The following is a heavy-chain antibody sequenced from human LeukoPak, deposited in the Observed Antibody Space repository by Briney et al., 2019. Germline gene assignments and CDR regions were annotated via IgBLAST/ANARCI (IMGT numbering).Heavy chain of an antibody. CDR2: IYPADSDT. Sequence: GESLKISCKGFGYAFTTNWIGWVRQMPGKGLEWMGIIYPADSDTRYSPSFQGQVTISADKSISTAYLQWNSLKASDTAMYYCARLEQWLPRSFDYWGQGTLVTVSS. D-gene: IGHD6-19*01. CDR3: ARLEQWLPRSFDY. J-gene: IGHJ4*02. CDR1: GYAFTTNW. V-gene: IGHV5-51*01.